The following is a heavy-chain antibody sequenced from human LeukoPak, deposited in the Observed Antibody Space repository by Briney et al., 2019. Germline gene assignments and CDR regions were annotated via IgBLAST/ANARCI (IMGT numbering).Heavy chain of an antibody. CDR1: GFTFSNYW. J-gene: IGHJ5*02. Sequence: PGGSLRLSCAASGFTFSNYWMSWVRQAPGKGLEWVASIKKDGSDKYYVDSVKGRFVISRDNSKNSLYLQMNSLRAEDMAVYYCARDLSGTYSVRFDPWGQGTLVTVSS. D-gene: IGHD1-26*01. V-gene: IGHV3-7*01. CDR3: ARDLSGTYSVRFDP. CDR2: IKKDGSDK.